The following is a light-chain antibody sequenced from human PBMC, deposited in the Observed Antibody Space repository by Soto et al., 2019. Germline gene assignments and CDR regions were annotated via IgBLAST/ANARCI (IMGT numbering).Light chain of an antibody. V-gene: IGKV1-6*01. CDR2: TAS. CDR3: LQANNYPLP. J-gene: IGKJ4*01. Sequence: SPTSMWPSSLSASIGDRVTITCRASQGIGNDLGWYQQKSGKAPKLLIYTASNLQSGVPSRFSGSGSGTDFTLTISGLQPEDVATYYCLQANNYPLPFGGGTKLEIK. CDR1: QGIGND.